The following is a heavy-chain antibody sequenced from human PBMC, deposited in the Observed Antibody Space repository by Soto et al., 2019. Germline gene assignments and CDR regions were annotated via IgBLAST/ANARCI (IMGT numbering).Heavy chain of an antibody. CDR3: ARFFGTTSYYYGMDV. J-gene: IGHJ6*02. V-gene: IGHV1-3*01. CDR1: GYTFTSYA. D-gene: IGHD1-1*01. Sequence: ASVKVSCKASGYTFTSYAMHWVRQAPGQRLEWMGWINAGNGNTKYSQKFQGRVTITRDTSASTAYMELSSLRSEDTAVYYCARFFGTTSYYYGMDVWGQGTTVTVSS. CDR2: INAGNGNT.